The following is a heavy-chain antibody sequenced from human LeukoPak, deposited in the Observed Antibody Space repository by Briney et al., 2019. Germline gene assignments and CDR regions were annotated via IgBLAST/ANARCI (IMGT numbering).Heavy chain of an antibody. V-gene: IGHV4-30-4*01. CDR3: ARGTREGWFGELADY. CDR2: IYYSGST. D-gene: IGHD3-10*01. J-gene: IGHJ4*02. CDR1: GFTFSSYA. Sequence: LRLSCAASGFTFSSYAMSWIRQPPGKGLEWIGYIYYSGSTYYNPSLKSRVTISVDTSKNQFSLKLSSVTAADTAVYYCARGTREGWFGELADYWGQGTLVTVSS.